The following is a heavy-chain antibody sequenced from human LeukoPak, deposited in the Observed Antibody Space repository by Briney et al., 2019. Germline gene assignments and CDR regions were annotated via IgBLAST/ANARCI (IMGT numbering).Heavy chain of an antibody. CDR3: AKDNDGSQSV. Sequence: PSETLSLTCTVSGGSISSSSYYWGWIRQPPGKGLEWIGSIYYSGSTYYNPSLKSRVTISVDTSKNQFSLKLSSVTAADTAVYYCAKDNDGSQSVWGQGTLVTVSS. CDR1: GGSISSSSYY. CDR2: IYYSGST. V-gene: IGHV4-39*07. D-gene: IGHD1-1*01. J-gene: IGHJ4*02.